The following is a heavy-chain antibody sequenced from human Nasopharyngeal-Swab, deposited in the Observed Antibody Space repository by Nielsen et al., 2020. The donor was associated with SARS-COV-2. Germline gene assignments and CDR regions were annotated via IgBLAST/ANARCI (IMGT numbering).Heavy chain of an antibody. CDR1: GFIFSDYS. Sequence: ETLSLTCAASGFIFSDYSMNWVRQAPGKGLEWISYIRSSNDIYYADSVKGRFTTSRDHAKNSLYLQMSSLRVEDTAVYYCARDRDWAFDVWGQGAAVTVSS. CDR3: ARDRDWAFDV. D-gene: IGHD2-21*01. V-gene: IGHV3-69-1*01. J-gene: IGHJ3*01. CDR2: IRSSNDI.